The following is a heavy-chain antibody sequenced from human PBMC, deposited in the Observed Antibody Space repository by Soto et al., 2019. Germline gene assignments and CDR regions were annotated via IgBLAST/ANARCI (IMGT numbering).Heavy chain of an antibody. Sequence: LSLTCTVSGGSISSGDYYWSWIRQPPGKGLEWIGYIYYSGSTYYNPSLKSRVTISVDTSKNQFSLKLSSVTAADTAVYYCARDEGSYLAFDYWGQGTLVTVSS. CDR3: ARDEGSYLAFDY. CDR2: IYYSGST. V-gene: IGHV4-30-4*01. J-gene: IGHJ4*02. CDR1: GGSISSGDYY. D-gene: IGHD1-26*01.